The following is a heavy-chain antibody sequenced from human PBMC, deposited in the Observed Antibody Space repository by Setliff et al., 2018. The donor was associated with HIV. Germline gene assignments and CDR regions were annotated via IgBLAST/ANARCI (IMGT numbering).Heavy chain of an antibody. V-gene: IGHV3-33*01. CDR1: GFTFSPYA. D-gene: IGHD7-27*01. CDR2: IWADEITK. J-gene: IGHJ3*01. Sequence: GSLRLSCATSGFTFSPYAIHWVRQAPGMGLEWVAMIWADEITKFYADSVKGRFTISRDNARNTLYLQMNSLRAEDTAVYYCARTSLGISEDCWGQGTMVTVS. CDR3: ARTSLGISEDC.